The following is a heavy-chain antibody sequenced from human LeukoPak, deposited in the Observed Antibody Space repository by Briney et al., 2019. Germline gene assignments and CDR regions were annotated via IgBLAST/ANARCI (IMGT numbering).Heavy chain of an antibody. Sequence: PGGSLRLSCAASGFTFSSYGMNWVRQAPGQGLEFVAYISSSGATIYYADSLKGRFTISRDNAKNSLYLQMNSLRDEDTAVYFCVRANSLMVRGVITYFDSWGQGTLVTVSS. CDR2: ISSSGATI. J-gene: IGHJ4*02. CDR3: VRANSLMVRGVITYFDS. CDR1: GFTFSSYG. V-gene: IGHV3-48*02. D-gene: IGHD3-10*01.